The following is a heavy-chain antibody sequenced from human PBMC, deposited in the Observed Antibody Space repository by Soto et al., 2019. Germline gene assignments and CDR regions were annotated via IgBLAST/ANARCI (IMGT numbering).Heavy chain of an antibody. D-gene: IGHD6-19*01. CDR1: GFTFSSDW. CDR2: LNKDGTIA. CDR3: ARGPFGWYGFDY. Sequence: EVQLVESGGGLVQPGGSLRLSCAGSGFTFSSDWMHWVRQDPGKGLVWVSRLNKDGTIANYADAVKGRFTISRDNTKNTLFLLMIRLTAEDTGLYYCARGPFGWYGFDYWGQGTVVTVSS. J-gene: IGHJ4*02. V-gene: IGHV3-74*01.